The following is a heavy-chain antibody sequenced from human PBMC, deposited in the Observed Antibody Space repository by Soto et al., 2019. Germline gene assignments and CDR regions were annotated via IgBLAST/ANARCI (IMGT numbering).Heavy chain of an antibody. CDR2: IYPGDSDT. J-gene: IGHJ4*02. Sequence: VESLKISCKASGYRFASFWIGWVRQMPGKGLEWMGIIYPGDSDTRYSPSFQGQVTISADKSITTAFLQWSNLKASDTAMYYCARHASHDIRGDYGPNFDYWGQAIRVTVFS. D-gene: IGHD3-22*01. V-gene: IGHV5-51*01. CDR1: GYRFASFW. CDR3: ARHASHDIRGDYGPNFDY.